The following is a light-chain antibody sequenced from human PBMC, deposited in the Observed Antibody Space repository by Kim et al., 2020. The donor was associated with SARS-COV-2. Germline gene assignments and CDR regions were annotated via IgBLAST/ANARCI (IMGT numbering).Light chain of an antibody. CDR1: ALPKQY. V-gene: IGLV3-25*03. CDR2: KDS. CDR3: QSADSSGTFVV. J-gene: IGLJ2*01. Sequence: PGQTARITCSGDALPKQYAYWYRQKPGQAPVLVIYKDSGRPSGIPERCSGSSSGTTVTLTISGVQAEDEADYYCQSADSSGTFVVFGGGTQLTVL.